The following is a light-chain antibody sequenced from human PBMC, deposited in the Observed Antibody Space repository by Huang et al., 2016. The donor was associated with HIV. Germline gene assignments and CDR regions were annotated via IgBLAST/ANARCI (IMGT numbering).Light chain of an antibody. Sequence: DIVMTQSPDSLAVSLGERATINCKSSQSVLYSSNNKNYLAWYQQKQGQPPKLLIYWASTRECGVPDRFSGSGSGSEFTLTISSLQAEDVAVYYCQQYYSTPLFTFGPGTKVDIK. CDR3: QQYYSTPLFT. CDR1: QSVLYSSNNKNY. CDR2: WAS. J-gene: IGKJ3*01. V-gene: IGKV4-1*01.